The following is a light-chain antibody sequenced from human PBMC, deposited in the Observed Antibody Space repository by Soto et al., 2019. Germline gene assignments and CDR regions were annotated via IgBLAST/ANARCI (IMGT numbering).Light chain of an antibody. V-gene: IGLV1-44*01. CDR1: SSNIGNNA. CDR3: ASWDDRLNGYV. Sequence: QSVLAQSPSASGTPGQRVTISCSGSSSNIGNNAVNWYQHLPGTAPKLLVYSHNQRPSGVSDRFSGSQSGTSASLAISGLQSEDEADYYCASWDDRLNGYVFGPGTKVTDL. CDR2: SHN. J-gene: IGLJ1*01.